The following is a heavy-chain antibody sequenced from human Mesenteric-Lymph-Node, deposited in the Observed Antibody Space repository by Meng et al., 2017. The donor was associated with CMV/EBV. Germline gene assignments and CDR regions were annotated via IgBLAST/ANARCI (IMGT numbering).Heavy chain of an antibody. CDR2: INSDGGST. J-gene: IGHJ5*02. Sequence: GGSLRLSCEASGFTISGYWMHWVRQAPGKGLVWVSRINSDGGSTNYADSVKGRFTISRDNAKNTLYLQMNSLRAEDTAVYYCAQGHTKCSSAGCYLDHWGQGTLVTVSS. CDR3: AQGHTKCSSAGCYLDH. V-gene: IGHV3-74*01. D-gene: IGHD2-2*01. CDR1: GFTISGYW.